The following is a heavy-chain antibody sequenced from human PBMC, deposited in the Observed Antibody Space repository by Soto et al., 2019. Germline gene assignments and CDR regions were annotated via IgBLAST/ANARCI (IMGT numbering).Heavy chain of an antibody. CDR2: ISYDGSNK. Sequence: GGSLRLSCAASGFTFSSYAMHWVRQAPGKGLEWVAVISYDGSNKYYADSVKGRFTISRDNSKNTLYLQMNSLRAEDTAVYYCARATRTINYDILTGLVDYWGQGTLVTVSS. D-gene: IGHD3-9*01. V-gene: IGHV3-30-3*01. CDR1: GFTFSSYA. J-gene: IGHJ4*02. CDR3: ARATRTINYDILTGLVDY.